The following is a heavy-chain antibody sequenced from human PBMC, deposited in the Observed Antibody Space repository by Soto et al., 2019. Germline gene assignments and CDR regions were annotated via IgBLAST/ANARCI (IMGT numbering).Heavy chain of an antibody. Sequence: GSLRLSCAASGFTFDDYTMHWVRQAPGKGLEWVSLISWDGGSTYYADSVKGRFTISRDNSKNSLYLQMNSLRTEDTALYYCAEDPDYDQGGMDVWGQGTTVTVS. CDR3: AEDPDYDQGGMDV. CDR1: GFTFDDYT. V-gene: IGHV3-43*01. D-gene: IGHD4-17*01. J-gene: IGHJ6*02. CDR2: ISWDGGST.